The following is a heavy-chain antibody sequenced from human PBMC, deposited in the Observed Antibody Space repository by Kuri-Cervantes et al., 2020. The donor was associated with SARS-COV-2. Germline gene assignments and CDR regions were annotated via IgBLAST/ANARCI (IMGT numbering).Heavy chain of an antibody. V-gene: IGHV3-48*02. CDR3: ARDRGYSYGPYYYGMDV. J-gene: IGHJ6*02. CDR1: GFTVSSNY. D-gene: IGHD5-18*01. CDR2: ISSSSSTI. Sequence: GGSLKISCAASGFTVSSNYMSWVRQAPGKGLEWVSYISSSSSTIYYADSVKGRFTISRDNAKNSLYLQMNSLRDEDTAVYYCARDRGYSYGPYYYGMDVWGQGTTVTVSS.